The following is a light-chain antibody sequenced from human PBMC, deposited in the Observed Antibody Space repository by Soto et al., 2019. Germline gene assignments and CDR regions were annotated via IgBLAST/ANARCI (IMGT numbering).Light chain of an antibody. CDR1: QTVSNN. V-gene: IGKV3-15*01. J-gene: IGKJ4*01. CDR2: GAS. CDR3: QQYHKWPPFT. Sequence: EIVMTQSPATLSMSPGERVSISCRASQTVSNNLACYQQKPGQAPRLLIYGASTRAIGVAARFSGSGSGTEFTLTITSLQSEDFAVYYCQQYHKWPPFTFGGGTVVEIK.